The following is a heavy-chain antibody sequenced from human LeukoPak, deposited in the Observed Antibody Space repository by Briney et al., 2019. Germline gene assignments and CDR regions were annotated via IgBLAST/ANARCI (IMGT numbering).Heavy chain of an antibody. V-gene: IGHV4-4*02. Sequence: SWVRQAPGKGLEWIGEIYHTGSTNSNPSLKSRVIISIDKSKNQFSVDLSSVTAADTAVYYCARGGYCTGGSCYNWFDPWGQGTLVTVSS. CDR2: IYHTGST. J-gene: IGHJ5*02. CDR3: ARGGYCTGGSCYNWFDP. D-gene: IGHD2-15*01.